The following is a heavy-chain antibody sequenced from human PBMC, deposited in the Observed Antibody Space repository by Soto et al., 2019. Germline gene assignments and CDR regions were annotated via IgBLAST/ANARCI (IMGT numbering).Heavy chain of an antibody. Sequence: GASVKVSCKASGYTFTSYGISWVRQAPGQGLEWMGWISAYNGNTNYAQKLQGRVTMTTDTSTSTAYMELRSLRSDDTAVYYCARAKSGITIFGVVPDYYGMDAWGQGTTVTV. CDR2: ISAYNGNT. CDR1: GYTFTSYG. J-gene: IGHJ6*02. V-gene: IGHV1-18*04. CDR3: ARAKSGITIFGVVPDYYGMDA. D-gene: IGHD3-3*01.